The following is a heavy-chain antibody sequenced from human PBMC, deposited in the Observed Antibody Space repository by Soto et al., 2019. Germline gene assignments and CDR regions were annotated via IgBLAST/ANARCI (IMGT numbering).Heavy chain of an antibody. D-gene: IGHD3-22*01. CDR1: GFTFSSYA. Sequence: PGGSMRLSCAASGFTFSSYAMSWVRQAPGKGLEWVSAISGSGGSTYYADSVKGRFTISRDNSKNTLYLQMNSLRAEDTAVYYCAGHYDSSGYYLAAERRFDYWGQGTLVTVSS. CDR2: ISGSGGST. V-gene: IGHV3-23*01. CDR3: AGHYDSSGYYLAAERRFDY. J-gene: IGHJ4*02.